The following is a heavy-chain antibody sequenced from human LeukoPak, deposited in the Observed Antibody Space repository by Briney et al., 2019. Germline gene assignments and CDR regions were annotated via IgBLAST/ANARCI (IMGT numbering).Heavy chain of an antibody. V-gene: IGHV1-69*05. D-gene: IGHD6-13*01. CDR1: GGTFSSYA. CDR3: ARGPDSSWPYFDY. Sequence: GSSVKVSCNASGGTFSSYAISWVRQAPGQGLEWMGGIIPIFGTANYAQKFQGRVTITTDESTSTAYMELSSLRSEDTAVYYCARGPDSSWPYFDYWGQGTLVTVSS. J-gene: IGHJ4*02. CDR2: IIPIFGTA.